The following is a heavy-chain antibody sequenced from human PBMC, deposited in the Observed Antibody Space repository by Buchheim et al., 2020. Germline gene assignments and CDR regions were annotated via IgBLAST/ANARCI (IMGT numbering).Heavy chain of an antibody. J-gene: IGHJ4*02. D-gene: IGHD3-22*01. CDR1: GFTFSGFE. CDR2: ISSSGVTI. V-gene: IGHV3-48*03. CDR3: ARGYYYDSSGSYFDY. Sequence: EVQLVESGGGLVQPGGSLRLSCAASGFTFSGFEINWVRQAPGKGLEWLSYISSSGVTISHADSLKGRFTTSIANAQNSLYLPMNSLRAEDTAVYYCARGYYYDSSGSYFDYWGQGTL.